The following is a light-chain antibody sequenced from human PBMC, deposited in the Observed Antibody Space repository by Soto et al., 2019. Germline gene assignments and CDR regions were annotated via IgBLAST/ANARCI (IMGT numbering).Light chain of an antibody. Sequence: DIQMTQSPSSLSASVGDRVTMTCRTSQYINNYLTWYQQRPGKVPRLLIYDASTLQSEVSSRFSGSGPGTDFTLTISCLQPEDFATYFCQKYSSSPPIPFVGGTKVEIK. CDR3: QKYSSSPPIP. CDR2: DAS. J-gene: IGKJ4*01. CDR1: QYINNY. V-gene: IGKV1-27*01.